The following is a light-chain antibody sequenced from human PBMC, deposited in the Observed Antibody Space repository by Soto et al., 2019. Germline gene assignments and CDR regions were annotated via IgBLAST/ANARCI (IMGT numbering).Light chain of an antibody. CDR3: QQYGSSPLT. CDR2: GAS. V-gene: IGKV3-20*01. CDR1: QSVSSSY. J-gene: IGKJ4*01. Sequence: EIVLTQSPGTLSWSPGERATLSCRARQSVSSSYLAWYQQKPGQAPRLLIYGASSRATGMPDRFSGSGSGTDFTLTISRLEPEDCAVYYCQQYGSSPLTFGGGTKVEIK.